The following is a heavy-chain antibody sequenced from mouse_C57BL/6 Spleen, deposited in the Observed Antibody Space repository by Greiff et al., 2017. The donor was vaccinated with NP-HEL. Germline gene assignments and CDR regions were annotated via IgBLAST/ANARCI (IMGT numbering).Heavy chain of an antibody. CDR3: ARRYGSSYYYAMDY. D-gene: IGHD1-1*01. Sequence: VKLQESGPGLVAPSQSLSITCTVSGFSLTSYGVDWVRQSPGKGLEWLGVIWGVGSTNYNSARKSRLSISKDNSKSQVFLKMNSLQTDDTAMYYCARRYGSSYYYAMDYWGQGTSVTVSS. J-gene: IGHJ4*01. CDR1: GFSLTSYG. CDR2: IWGVGST. V-gene: IGHV2-6*01.